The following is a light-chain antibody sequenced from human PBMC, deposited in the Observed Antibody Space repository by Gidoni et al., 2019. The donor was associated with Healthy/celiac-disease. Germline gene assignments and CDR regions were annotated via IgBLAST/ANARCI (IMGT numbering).Light chain of an antibody. CDR2: GAS. Sequence: EIVMTQSPATLSVSPGERATLSCRASQSVSSNLAWYQQKPGQAPRLLIYGASTRATGIPARFSGSGSGTEFTLTISGLQSEDFAVYYCQQYNNWPPGFGGGTKVEIK. V-gene: IGKV3-15*01. J-gene: IGKJ4*01. CDR1: QSVSSN. CDR3: QQYNNWPPG.